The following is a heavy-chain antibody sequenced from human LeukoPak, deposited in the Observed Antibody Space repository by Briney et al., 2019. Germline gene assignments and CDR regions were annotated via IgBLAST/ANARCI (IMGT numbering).Heavy chain of an antibody. CDR2: ISAYNGNT. J-gene: IGHJ3*02. D-gene: IGHD3-22*01. V-gene: IGHV1-18*01. Sequence: ASVKVSCKASGYTFTSYGISWVRQAPGQGLEWMGWISAYNGNTNYAQKLQGRVTMTTDTSTSTAYMELRSLRSDDTAVYYCARDRQITMIVARSHDAFDIWGQGTMVTVSS. CDR1: GYTFTSYG. CDR3: ARDRQITMIVARSHDAFDI.